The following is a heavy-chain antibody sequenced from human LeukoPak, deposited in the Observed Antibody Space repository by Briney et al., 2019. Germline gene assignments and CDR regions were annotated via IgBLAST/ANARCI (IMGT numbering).Heavy chain of an antibody. J-gene: IGHJ4*02. D-gene: IGHD2-2*01. V-gene: IGHV4-34*01. CDR1: GGSFSGYY. Sequence: PSETLSLTCAVYGGSFSGYYWSWIRQPPGKGLEWIGEINHSGSTNYNPSLKSRVTISVDTSKNQFSLKLSSVTAADTAVYYCASLTLVVQAAMDYWGQGTLVTVSS. CDR2: INHSGST. CDR3: ASLTLVVQAAMDY.